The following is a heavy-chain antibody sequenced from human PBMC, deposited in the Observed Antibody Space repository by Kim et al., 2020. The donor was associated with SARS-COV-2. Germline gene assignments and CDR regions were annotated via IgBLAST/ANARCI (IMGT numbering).Heavy chain of an antibody. V-gene: IGHV3-7*01. J-gene: IGHJ4*02. CDR2: IKQDGSEK. D-gene: IGHD6-13*01. CDR3: ARGRSRIAAAMPPTGDGGGGMASRLYYFDY. CDR1: GFTFSSYW. Sequence: GGSLRLSCAASGFTFSSYWMSWVRQAPGKGLEWVANIKQDGSEKYYVDSVKGRFTISRDNAKNSLYLQMNSLRAEDTAVYYCARGRSRIAAAMPPTGDGGGGMASRLYYFDYWGQGTLVTVSS.